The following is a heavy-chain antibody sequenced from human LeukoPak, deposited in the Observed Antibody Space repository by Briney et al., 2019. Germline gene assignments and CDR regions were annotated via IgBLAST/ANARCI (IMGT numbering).Heavy chain of an antibody. V-gene: IGHV3-30*18. CDR3: AKDEGGGNFDY. Sequence: GGSLRLSCEVSGFTFSSYGMHWVRQAPGKGLQWVAVISYDGSNKYYADSVKGRFTISRDNSKNTLYLQMNSLRAEDTAVYYCAKDEGGGNFDYWGQGTLVTVSS. J-gene: IGHJ4*02. CDR2: ISYDGSNK. CDR1: GFTFSSYG. D-gene: IGHD1-26*01.